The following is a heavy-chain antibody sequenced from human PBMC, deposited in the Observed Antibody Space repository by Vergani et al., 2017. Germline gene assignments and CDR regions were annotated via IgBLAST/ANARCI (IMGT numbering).Heavy chain of an antibody. J-gene: IGHJ5*02. CDR1: GGSITYGAFY. V-gene: IGHV4-39*01. CDR3: ARCCRDEGMIYGGTVENRFDP. CDR2: IYYSENK. D-gene: IGHD3-22*01. Sequence: QLQLQESGPGLVKPSETLSLTCTVSGGSITYGAFYWGWIRQSPGKGLEWIGSIYYSENKFYNPSLESRVTLSIATTKNQFSLKLKSVTAADTAVYYFARCCRDEGMIYGGTVENRFDPWGQGTLVTVSS.